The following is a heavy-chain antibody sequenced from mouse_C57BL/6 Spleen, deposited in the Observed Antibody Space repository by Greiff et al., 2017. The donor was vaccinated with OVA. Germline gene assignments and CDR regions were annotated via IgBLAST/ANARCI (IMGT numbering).Heavy chain of an antibody. D-gene: IGHD2-4*01. V-gene: IGHV1-82*01. CDR1: GYAFSSSW. J-gene: IGHJ3*01. CDR2: IDPGDGDT. CDR3: ARGGDYDSWFAY. Sequence: QVQLQQSGPELVKPGASVKISCKASGYAFSSSWMNWVKQRPGKGLEWIGRIDPGDGDTNYNGKFKGKDTLTADKSSSTAYMQLSSLTSEDSAVYFCARGGDYDSWFAYWGQGTLVTVSA.